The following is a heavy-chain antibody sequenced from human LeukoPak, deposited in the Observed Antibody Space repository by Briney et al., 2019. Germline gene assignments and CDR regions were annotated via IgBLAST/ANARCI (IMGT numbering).Heavy chain of an antibody. V-gene: IGHV3-53*01. Sequence: PGESLRLSCAASGFTFSSNYMSWVRQAPGKGLEWVSVIYSGGSTYYADSVKGRFTISRDNSKNTLYLQMNSLRDEDTAVYYCAKHRFESGGYHSTDWGQGTLVTVSS. CDR2: IYSGGST. CDR3: AKHRFESGGYHSTD. CDR1: GFTFSSNY. D-gene: IGHD3-22*01. J-gene: IGHJ4*02.